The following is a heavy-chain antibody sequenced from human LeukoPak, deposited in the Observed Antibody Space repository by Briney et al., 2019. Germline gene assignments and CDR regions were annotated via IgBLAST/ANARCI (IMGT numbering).Heavy chain of an antibody. J-gene: IGHJ4*02. CDR2: ISDNGGGT. D-gene: IGHD3-22*01. CDR1: GFTCSTYV. Sequence: GGSLRLSCAASGFTCSTYVMSWVRQAPGKGLEWVSTISDNGGGTYYADSVKGRFTISRDNSKNTLFLQMNSLRAEDSAVYYCATDREGDPSAYYLVGGQGTLITVSS. CDR3: ATDREGDPSAYYLV. V-gene: IGHV3-23*01.